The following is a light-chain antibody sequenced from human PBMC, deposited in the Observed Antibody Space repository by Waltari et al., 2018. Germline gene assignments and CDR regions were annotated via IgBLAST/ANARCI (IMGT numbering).Light chain of an antibody. CDR2: RAS. CDR1: QGASTS. V-gene: IGKV3-15*01. CDR3: QQYNIWPWT. J-gene: IGKJ1*01. Sequence: EIVLTQSPGTLSLSPGERASLSCRASQGASTSLAWYQQTPGQAPRLLIYRASTGAAGIPDRFSGSGSGTEFTLTISSLQSEDSAIYYCQQYNIWPWTFGQGTKVDIK.